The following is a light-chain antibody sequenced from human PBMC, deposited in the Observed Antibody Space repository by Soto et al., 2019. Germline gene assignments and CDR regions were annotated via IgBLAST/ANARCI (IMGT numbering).Light chain of an antibody. CDR2: GAS. CDR3: QKYGSSLT. CDR1: QSVSSTY. Sequence: EIVLTQSPGTLSLSPGERATLSCRASQSVSSTYLAWYQQKPGQAPRLLIYGASNRATGIPDRFSGSGSGTDFTLTVSRLEPEDFAVYSCQKYGSSLTFGGGT. J-gene: IGKJ4*01. V-gene: IGKV3-20*01.